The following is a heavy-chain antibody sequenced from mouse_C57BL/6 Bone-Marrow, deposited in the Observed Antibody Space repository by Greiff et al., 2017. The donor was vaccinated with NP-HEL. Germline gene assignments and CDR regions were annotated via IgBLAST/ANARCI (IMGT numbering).Heavy chain of an antibody. CDR1: GYTFTDHI. CDR3: AYGSSYGDYAMDY. J-gene: IGHJ4*01. CDR2: IYPVSGET. V-gene: IGHV1-11*01. Sequence: VQLQQSGAELASPGASVTLSCKASGYTFTDHIMNWVKKRPGQGLEWIGRIYPVSGETNYNQQFMGKATCSVDRSSSTVYMVLNSLTSEDPAVYYCAYGSSYGDYAMDYWGQGTSVTVSS. D-gene: IGHD1-1*01.